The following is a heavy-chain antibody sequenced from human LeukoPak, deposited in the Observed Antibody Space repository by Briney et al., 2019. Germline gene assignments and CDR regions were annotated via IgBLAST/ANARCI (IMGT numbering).Heavy chain of an antibody. V-gene: IGHV3-23*01. J-gene: IGHJ4*02. D-gene: IGHD6-19*01. Sequence: GGSLRLSCAASGFTFSSYGMSWVRQAPGKGLEWVSAITGNGGNTFYADSVKGRFTISRDNSKNTLYLQMNSLRAEDTAVYYCARDKVRIAVAAFDYWGQGTLVTVSS. CDR2: ITGNGGNT. CDR1: GFTFSSYG. CDR3: ARDKVRIAVAAFDY.